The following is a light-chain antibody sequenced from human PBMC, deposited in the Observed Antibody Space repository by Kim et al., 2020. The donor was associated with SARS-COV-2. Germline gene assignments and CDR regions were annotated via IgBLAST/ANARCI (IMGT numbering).Light chain of an antibody. V-gene: IGKV1-39*01. CDR2: TAS. Sequence: ASVGDRVTSTWRASGTIGTCLDWYQQKPGKAPKLLIYTASDLRSGVPSRFSGSGSGTDFTLSISSLQPEDFATYYCQQSYSMPRTFGQGTKVDIK. CDR3: QQSYSMPRT. CDR1: GTIGTC. J-gene: IGKJ1*01.